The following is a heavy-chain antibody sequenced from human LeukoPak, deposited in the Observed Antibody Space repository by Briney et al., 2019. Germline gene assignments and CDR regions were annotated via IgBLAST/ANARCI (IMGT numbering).Heavy chain of an antibody. D-gene: IGHD3-10*01. J-gene: IGHJ4*02. CDR1: GASINSGY. V-gene: IGHV4-4*07. Sequence: PSETLSLTCTVSGASINSGYWTWVRQVAGKGLEWIGRIFASGSTNYNPYLRSRITMSVDTSKNQFSLDLSSVTAADTGVYYCVRGWAPRGEKSSFASWGQGTLVTVSS. CDR2: IFASGST. CDR3: VRGWAPRGEKSSFAS.